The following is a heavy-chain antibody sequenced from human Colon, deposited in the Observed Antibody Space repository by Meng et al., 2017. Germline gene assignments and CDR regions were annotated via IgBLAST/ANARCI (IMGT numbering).Heavy chain of an antibody. V-gene: IGHV4-30-4*01. CDR2: IHSSGSS. Sequence: QVQLQESGPGLVKPSQTLSLTCTVSGGSISSGDSYWSWMRQPPGKGLEWIGYIHSSGSSYFNPSLKSRVTISADTSKNQFSLKLTSVTAADTAVYYCARSSSWSRYFDYWGQGTLVTVSS. J-gene: IGHJ4*02. D-gene: IGHD6-13*01. CDR1: GGSISSGDSY. CDR3: ARSSSWSRYFDY.